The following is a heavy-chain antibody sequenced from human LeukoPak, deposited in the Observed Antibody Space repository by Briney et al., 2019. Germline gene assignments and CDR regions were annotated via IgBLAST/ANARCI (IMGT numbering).Heavy chain of an antibody. CDR2: ISGSGASA. CDR3: AKGYSRTAASYFDY. CDR1: GFTFSSYA. J-gene: IGHJ4*02. V-gene: IGHV3-23*01. Sequence: PGGSLRLSCAASGFTFSSYAMSWVRQAPGKGLEWVSPISGSGASAHYADPVKGRFTTSRDNSKNTLYLQMNSLTAEDTAVYYCAKGYSRTAASYFDYWGQGILVTVSS. D-gene: IGHD6-25*01.